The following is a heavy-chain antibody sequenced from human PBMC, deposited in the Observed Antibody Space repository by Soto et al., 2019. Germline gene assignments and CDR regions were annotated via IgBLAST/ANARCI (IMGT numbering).Heavy chain of an antibody. V-gene: IGHV1-46*01. D-gene: IGHD5-12*01. CDR3: ARGDIVAIFGMDV. J-gene: IGHJ6*02. CDR2: INPSGGST. CDR1: GYTFTSYY. Sequence: ASVKVSCKASGYTFTSYYMHWVRQAPGQGLEWMGIINPSGGSTTYAQKFQGRVTMTRDTSTSTLYMELSSLRSGDTSVYYCARGDIVAIFGMDVWGQGTTVTVSS.